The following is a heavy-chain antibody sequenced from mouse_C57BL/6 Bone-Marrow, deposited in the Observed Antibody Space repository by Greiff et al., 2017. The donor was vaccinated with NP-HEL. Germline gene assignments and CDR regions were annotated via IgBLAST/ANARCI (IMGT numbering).Heavy chain of an antibody. V-gene: IGHV1-82*01. CDR1: GYAFSSSW. D-gene: IGHD1-1*01. Sequence: QVQLQQSGPELVKPGASVKISCKASGYAFSSSWMNWVKQRPGKGLEWIGRIYPGDGDTNYNGKVKGKGTMTADKSSSTAYMQLSSLTSEYSAVSFCSRGVYYYGSSYDYWGQGTTLTVSS. J-gene: IGHJ2*01. CDR3: SRGVYYYGSSYDY. CDR2: IYPGDGDT.